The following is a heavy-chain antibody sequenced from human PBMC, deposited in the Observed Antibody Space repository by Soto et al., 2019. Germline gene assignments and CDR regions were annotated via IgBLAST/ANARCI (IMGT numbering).Heavy chain of an antibody. D-gene: IGHD3-3*01. CDR2: IYYTGNT. V-gene: IGHV4-31*03. CDR1: GGSVSRGSYY. Sequence: SLTCTVSGGSVSRGSYYWSWIRQHPGMGLEWIGYIYYTGNTYYNPSLKSRLAISVDTSKNQFSLKLTSVTAADTAVYYCARDPRSDYYHEHWGQGTLATVSS. J-gene: IGHJ4*02. CDR3: ARDPRSDYYHEH.